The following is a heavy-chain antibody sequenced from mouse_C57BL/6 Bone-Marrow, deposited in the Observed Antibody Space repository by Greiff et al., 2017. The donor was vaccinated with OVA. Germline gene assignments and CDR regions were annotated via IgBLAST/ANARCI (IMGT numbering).Heavy chain of an antibody. J-gene: IGHJ4*01. CDR3: ARLHLGQGMDY. V-gene: IGHV7-3*01. CDR1: GFTFTDYY. Sequence: DVKLVESGGGLVQPGGSLSLSCAASGFTFTDYYMSWVRQPPGKALEWLGCIRHKDSGDTNEDSATGKGRFTISSDNSQCILYLQMNALRAADSATDYCARLHLGQGMDYWGQGTSVTVSS. CDR2: IRHKDSGDTN. D-gene: IGHD3-3*01.